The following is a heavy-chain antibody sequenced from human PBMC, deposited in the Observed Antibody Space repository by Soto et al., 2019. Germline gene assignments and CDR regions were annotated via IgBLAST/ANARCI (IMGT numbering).Heavy chain of an antibody. CDR1: VFTVSSNY. V-gene: IGHV3-53*01. CDR2: IYSGGST. D-gene: IGHD3-22*01. CDR3: AREYRYYYDSSGYYSDGPFDY. Sequence: PGGSLRLSYAPFVFTVSSNYMSWVRQAPGKGLEWVSVIYSGGSTYYADSVKGRFTISRDNSKNTLYLQMNSLRAEDTAVYYCAREYRYYYDSSGYYSDGPFDYWGQGTLVTVSS. J-gene: IGHJ4*02.